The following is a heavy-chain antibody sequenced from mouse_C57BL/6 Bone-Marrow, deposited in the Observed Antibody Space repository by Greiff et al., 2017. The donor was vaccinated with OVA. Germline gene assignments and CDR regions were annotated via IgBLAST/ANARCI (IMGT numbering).Heavy chain of an antibody. D-gene: IGHD3-1*01. J-gene: IGHJ3*01. CDR3: SAGLLWD. CDR1: GYTFTSYW. Sequence: QVQLQQPGAELVMPGASVKLSCKASGYTFTSYWMHWVKQRPGPGLEWIGEIDPSDSYTNYNQKLKGKSTLTVDKSSSTAYMQRSSLTSEDSAFYYCSAGLLWDWGQGTLVTVAA. V-gene: IGHV1-69*01. CDR2: IDPSDSYT.